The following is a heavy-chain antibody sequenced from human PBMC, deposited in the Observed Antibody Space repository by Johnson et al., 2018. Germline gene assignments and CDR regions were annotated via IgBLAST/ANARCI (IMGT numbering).Heavy chain of an antibody. CDR2: IRSKANSYAT. J-gene: IGHJ3*02. V-gene: IGHV3-73*02. Sequence: VQLQESGGGLVQPGGSRKLSCAASGFIFRGSAMHWVRQASGKGLEWVGRIRSKANSYATAYAASVKGRFTISRDDSKNTAYLQMNSLKTEDTAVYYCTSHRYYYDDINYYPWAFDIWGQGTMVTVSS. D-gene: IGHD3-22*01. CDR3: TSHRYYYDDINYYPWAFDI. CDR1: GFIFRGSA.